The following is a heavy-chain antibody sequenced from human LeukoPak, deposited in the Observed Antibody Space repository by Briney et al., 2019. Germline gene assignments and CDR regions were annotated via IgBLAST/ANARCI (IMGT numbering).Heavy chain of an antibody. V-gene: IGHV4-34*01. J-gene: IGHJ4*02. CDR2: INHSGST. CDR3: ARRPTGIDY. Sequence: PSETLSLTCAVYGGSFSGYYWNWIRQSPGKGLEWIGEINHSGSTNYNPSLKSRVTISLATSNNQFSLKLSSVTAADTAVYYCARRPTGIDYWGQGTLVTVSS. D-gene: IGHD4-17*01. CDR1: GGSFSGYY.